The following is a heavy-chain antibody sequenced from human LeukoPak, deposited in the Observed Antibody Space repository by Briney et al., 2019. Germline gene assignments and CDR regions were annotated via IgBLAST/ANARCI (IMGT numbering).Heavy chain of an antibody. CDR2: ISYDGSNK. V-gene: IGHV3-30-3*01. D-gene: IGHD6-19*01. CDR1: GFTFSSYA. J-gene: IGHJ2*01. Sequence: GGSLRLSCAASGFTFSSYAMHWVRQAPGKGLEWVAVISYDGSNKYYADSVKGRFTISRDNSKNTLYLQMDSLRAEDTAMYYCARGSGRYWYFDLWGRGTLVTVSS. CDR3: ARGSGRYWYFDL.